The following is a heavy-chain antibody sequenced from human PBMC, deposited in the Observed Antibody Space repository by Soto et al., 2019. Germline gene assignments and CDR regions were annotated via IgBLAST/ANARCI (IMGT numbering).Heavy chain of an antibody. J-gene: IGHJ4*02. CDR3: ARDLSLSGYSPPDHY. CDR1: GFTFSSYS. Sequence: GGSLRLSCAASGFTFSSYSMNWVRQAPGKGLEWVSYISSSSSTIYYADSVKGRFAISRDNAKNSLYLQMNSLRAEDTAVYYCARDLSLSGYSPPDHYWGQGTLVTVSS. D-gene: IGHD3-22*01. V-gene: IGHV3-48*01. CDR2: ISSSSSTI.